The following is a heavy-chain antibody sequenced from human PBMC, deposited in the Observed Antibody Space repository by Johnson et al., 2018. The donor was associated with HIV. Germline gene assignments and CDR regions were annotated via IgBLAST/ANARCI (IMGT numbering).Heavy chain of an antibody. J-gene: IGHJ3*02. Sequence: VQLVESGGGVVRPGGSLRFSCAASGFIFDDYGMNWVRQAPGKGLEWVSGIKWDGGRTGYADSVKGRFTISRDNAKNCLYLKMNSLRVEDTALYYCVRVLWGYYSSSFDDAFDIWGQGTMVTVSS. V-gene: IGHV3-20*04. D-gene: IGHD6-6*01. CDR3: VRVLWGYYSSSFDDAFDI. CDR1: GFIFDDYG. CDR2: IKWDGGRT.